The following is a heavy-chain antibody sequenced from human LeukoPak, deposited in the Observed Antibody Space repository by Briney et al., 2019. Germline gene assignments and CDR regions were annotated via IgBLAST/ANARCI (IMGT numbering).Heavy chain of an antibody. J-gene: IGHJ4*02. CDR3: ARYCTFRTCSGTKFDS. Sequence: GGSLRLSCAASGFTFGSYGMSWVRQAPGKGLEWVSAISGSGGSTYYADSVKGRFTISRDNAKNSLYLQMNSLRAEDSAVYYCARYCTFRTCSGTKFDSWGQGTLVTVSS. V-gene: IGHV3-23*01. D-gene: IGHD1-1*01. CDR2: ISGSGGST. CDR1: GFTFGSYG.